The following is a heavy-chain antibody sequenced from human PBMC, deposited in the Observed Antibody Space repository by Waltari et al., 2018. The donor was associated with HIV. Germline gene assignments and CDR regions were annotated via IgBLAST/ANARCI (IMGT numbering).Heavy chain of an antibody. CDR1: GYTFTSFD. CDR2: MNPNSGNT. Sequence: QVQLVQSGAEVKKPGASVKVSCKASGYTFTSFDINWVRQATGQGLESMGWMNPNSGNTGYAQKFQGRVTMTRNTSISTAYMELSSLRSEDTAVYYCARIHMHPQYCSSTSCYSDLDYWGQGTLVTVSS. V-gene: IGHV1-8*01. J-gene: IGHJ4*02. D-gene: IGHD2-2*01. CDR3: ARIHMHPQYCSSTSCYSDLDY.